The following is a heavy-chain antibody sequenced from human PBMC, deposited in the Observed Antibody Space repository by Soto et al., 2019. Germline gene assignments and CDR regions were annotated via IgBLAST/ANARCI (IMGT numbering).Heavy chain of an antibody. CDR1: GFTFSSYW. CDR2: IKQDGSEK. J-gene: IGHJ3*02. D-gene: IGHD4-17*01. CDR3: ARDDDYGAFDI. V-gene: IGHV3-7*03. Sequence: PGGSLRLSCAASGFTFSSYWMSWVRQAPGKGLEWVANIKQDGSEKYYVDSVKGRYTISRDNAKNSLYLQMNSLRAEDTAVYYCARDDDYGAFDIWGQGTMVTVSS.